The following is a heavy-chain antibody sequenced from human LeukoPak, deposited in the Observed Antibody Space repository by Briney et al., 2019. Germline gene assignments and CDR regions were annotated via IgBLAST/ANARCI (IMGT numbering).Heavy chain of an antibody. Sequence: GASVKVSCKASGYTFTSYGISWVRQAPGQGLEWMGWISAYNGNTNYAQKLQGRVTMTTDTSTSTAYMELRSLRSDDTAVYYCAREIDGYYDSSGSPFFQHWGQGTLVTVSS. CDR1: GYTFTSYG. D-gene: IGHD3-22*01. CDR3: AREIDGYYDSSGSPFFQH. J-gene: IGHJ1*01. CDR2: ISAYNGNT. V-gene: IGHV1-18*01.